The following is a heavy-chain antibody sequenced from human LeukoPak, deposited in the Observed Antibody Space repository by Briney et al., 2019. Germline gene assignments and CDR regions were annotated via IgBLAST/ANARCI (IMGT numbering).Heavy chain of an antibody. CDR3: ARPDYGSGKSPFDY. CDR2: INTNTGNP. CDR1: GYTFTSYA. Sequence: ASVKVSCKASGYTFTSYAMNWVRQAPGQGLEWMGWINTNTGNPTYAQGFTGRFVFSLDTSVSTAYLQISSLKAEDTAVYYCARPDYGSGKSPFDYWGQGTLVTVSS. J-gene: IGHJ4*02. D-gene: IGHD3-10*01. V-gene: IGHV7-4-1*02.